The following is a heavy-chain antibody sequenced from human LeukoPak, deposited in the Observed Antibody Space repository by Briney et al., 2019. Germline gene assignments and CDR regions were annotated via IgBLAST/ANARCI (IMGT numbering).Heavy chain of an antibody. Sequence: GGSLRLSCAASGFTVSSNYMSWVRQAPGKGLEGVSIIYSGGITYYADSVKGGFTISRDNSKNTLYLQMNSLRAEDTAVYYCAASITMVQGVNDYWGQGTLVTVSS. CDR1: GFTVSSNY. CDR2: IYSGGIT. J-gene: IGHJ4*02. D-gene: IGHD3-10*01. CDR3: AASITMVQGVNDY. V-gene: IGHV3-66*01.